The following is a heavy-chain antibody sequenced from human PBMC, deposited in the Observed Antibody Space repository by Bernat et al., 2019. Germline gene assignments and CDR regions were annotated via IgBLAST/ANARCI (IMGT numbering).Heavy chain of an antibody. J-gene: IGHJ4*02. CDR3: ARRIQKVPLDY. D-gene: IGHD2/OR15-2a*01. Sequence: QVQLRQWGAGLLKPSETLSLRCAVYGESFSGYYWSWIRQPPGKGLEWIGEINDSGSTNYNPSLKSRVTISVDTSKNQFSLRLSSLTAADTAVYYCARRIQKVPLDYWGQGTLVTVSS. CDR2: INDSGST. CDR1: GESFSGYY. V-gene: IGHV4-34*01.